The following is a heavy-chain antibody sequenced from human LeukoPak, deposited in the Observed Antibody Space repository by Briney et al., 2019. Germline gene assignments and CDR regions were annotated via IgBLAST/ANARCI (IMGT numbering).Heavy chain of an antibody. V-gene: IGHV4-61*01. J-gene: IGHJ6*02. CDR3: ARAPYYYDSSGYYYSYYYYGMDV. CDR1: GASITSRTYF. CDR2: IYYSGRT. Sequence: SETLSLTCTVSGASITSRTYFWTWIRHHPGKGLEWIGYIYYSGRTNYNPSLKSRVTISVDTSKNQFSLKLSSVTAADTAVYYCARAPYYYDSSGYYYSYYYYGMDVWGQGTTVTVSS. D-gene: IGHD3-22*01.